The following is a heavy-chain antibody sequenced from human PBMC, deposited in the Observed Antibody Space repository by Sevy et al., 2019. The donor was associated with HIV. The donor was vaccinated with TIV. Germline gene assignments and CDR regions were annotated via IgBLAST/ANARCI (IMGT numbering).Heavy chain of an antibody. J-gene: IGHJ6*02. V-gene: IGHV3-21*03. CDR3: ARDQLLWFRELSGENGMDV. CDR1: GFTFSSYS. Sequence: GGSLRLSCAASGFTFSSYSMNWVRQAPGKGLEWVSSISSSSSYIYYADSVKGRFTISRDNAKNSLYLQMNSLRAEDTAVYYCARDQLLWFRELSGENGMDVWGQGTMVTVSS. CDR2: ISSSSSYI. D-gene: IGHD3-10*01.